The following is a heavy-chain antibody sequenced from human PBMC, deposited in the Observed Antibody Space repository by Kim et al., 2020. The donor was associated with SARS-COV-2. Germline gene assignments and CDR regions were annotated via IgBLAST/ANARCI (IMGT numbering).Heavy chain of an antibody. CDR3: ARQVKEYYFGSGSYRYYGMDV. Sequence: SETLSLTCTVSGGSISSSSYYWGWIRQPPGKGLEWIGTIYYSGSTYYNSSLKSRVTISVDTSKNQFSLKLSPVTAADTAVYYCARQVKEYYFGSGSYRYYGMDVWGQGTTVTVSS. CDR2: IYYSGST. D-gene: IGHD3-10*01. V-gene: IGHV4-39*01. J-gene: IGHJ6*02. CDR1: GGSISSSSYY.